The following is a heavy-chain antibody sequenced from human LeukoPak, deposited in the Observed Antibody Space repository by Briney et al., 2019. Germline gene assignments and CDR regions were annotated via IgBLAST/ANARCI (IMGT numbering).Heavy chain of an antibody. J-gene: IGHJ4*02. CDR2: IYHSGNT. CDR1: XYSISSGYY. V-gene: IGHV4-38-2*02. D-gene: IGHD3-3*01. CDR3: AXXFXXGYYFRD. Sequence: CTVSXYSISSGYYWGWIRQPPGKGRGWIGSIYHSGNTYYNPSLKSRVTISVDTSKNQFSMKLSSVTAADTAVYYCAXXFXXGYYFRDWGQGTLVTVSS.